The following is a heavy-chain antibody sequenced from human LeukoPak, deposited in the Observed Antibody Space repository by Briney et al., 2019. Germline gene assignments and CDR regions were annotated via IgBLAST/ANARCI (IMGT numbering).Heavy chain of an antibody. CDR3: ARDPTTVTKGLDV. CDR2: ISYTGST. Sequence: PSETLSLTCTVSGGSFSRHYWSWIRQPPGKGLEWIGYISYTGSTNYNPSLKSRVTISVDTSKKQFSLKLSSVTAADTAVYYCARDPTTVTKGLDVWGQGTMVTVSS. CDR1: GGSFSRHY. J-gene: IGHJ3*01. V-gene: IGHV4-59*11. D-gene: IGHD4-17*01.